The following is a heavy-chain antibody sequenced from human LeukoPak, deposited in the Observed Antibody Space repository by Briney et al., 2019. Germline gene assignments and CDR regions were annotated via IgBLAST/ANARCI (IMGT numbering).Heavy chain of an antibody. Sequence: SETLSLTCTVSGGSISSSSYYWGWIRQSPGTGLEWIGSIYYSGTTYYNPSLKSRVTISIDTSKNQFSLKLSSVTAADTAVYYCARTGGSFYYYYYMDVWGKGTTVTVSS. V-gene: IGHV4-39*07. CDR2: IYYSGTT. D-gene: IGHD1-26*01. J-gene: IGHJ6*03. CDR1: GGSISSSSYY. CDR3: ARTGGSFYYYYYMDV.